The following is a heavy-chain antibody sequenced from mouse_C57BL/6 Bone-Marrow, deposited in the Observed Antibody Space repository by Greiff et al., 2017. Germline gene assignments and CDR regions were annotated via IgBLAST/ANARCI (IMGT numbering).Heavy chain of an antibody. CDR1: GFNIKDDY. CDR3: TFITTVPGDY. V-gene: IGHV14-4*01. Sequence: VQLQQSGAALVRPGASVTLSCTASGFNIKDDYMHWVKQRPEQGLEWIGWIDPENGDHEYASKFQGKATITADTSSNTAYLQLSILTSEDTAVYYCTFITTVPGDYWGQGTTRTVSS. CDR2: IDPENGDH. J-gene: IGHJ2*01. D-gene: IGHD1-1*01.